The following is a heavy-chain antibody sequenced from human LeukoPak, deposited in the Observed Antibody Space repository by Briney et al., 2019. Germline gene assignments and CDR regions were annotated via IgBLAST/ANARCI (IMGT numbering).Heavy chain of an antibody. CDR3: AKDMSYDSSGTLFDY. D-gene: IGHD3-22*01. V-gene: IGHV3-9*01. CDR2: ISWNSGSI. Sequence: GGSLRLSCAASGFTFDDYAMHWVRQAPGKGLEWVSGISWNSGSIGYADSVKGRFTISRDNAKNSLYLQMNSLRAEDTALYCCAKDMSYDSSGTLFDYWGQGTLVTVSS. CDR1: GFTFDDYA. J-gene: IGHJ4*02.